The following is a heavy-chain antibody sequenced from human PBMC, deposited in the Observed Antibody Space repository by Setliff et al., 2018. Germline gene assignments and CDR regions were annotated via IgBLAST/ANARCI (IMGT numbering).Heavy chain of an antibody. CDR3: ARDPPWELRYFDL. CDR2: ISSSSSYI. CDR1: GFTFSSYS. J-gene: IGHJ2*01. D-gene: IGHD1-26*01. V-gene: IGHV3-21*01. Sequence: GGSLRLSCAASGFTFSSYSMNWVRQAPGEGLEWVSSISSSSSYIYYADSVKGRFTMSRDNAKNSLYLQMNSLRAEDTAVYYCARDPPWELRYFDLWGRGTLVTVSS.